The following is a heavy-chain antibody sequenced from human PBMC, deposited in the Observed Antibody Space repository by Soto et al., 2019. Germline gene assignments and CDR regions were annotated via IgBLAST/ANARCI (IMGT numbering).Heavy chain of an antibody. J-gene: IGHJ4*02. CDR2: VYYSGST. V-gene: IGHV4-59*01. CDR3: AKYRRTDAEGYRLDF. D-gene: IGHD5-12*01. CDR1: GGSISGYY. Sequence: SETLSLTCTLSGGSISGYYWSWIRQPPGKGLGWIGYVYYSGSTKYNPSLESRVTISVDMSNNQFSLMLTSVTAADTAVYYCAKYRRTDAEGYRLDFWGQGTLVTVSS.